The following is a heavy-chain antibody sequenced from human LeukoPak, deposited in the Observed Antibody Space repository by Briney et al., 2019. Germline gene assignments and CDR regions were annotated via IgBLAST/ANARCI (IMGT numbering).Heavy chain of an antibody. CDR1: GDSINSYY. Sequence: KPSETLSLTCTVSGDSINSYYWNWIRQPPGKGLEWIGYIYYSGRTDYNPSLKSRVTISVDTSKHQFSMKLKSVTAADTAVYYCARLRDDSSGSWTFDIWGQGTMVTVSS. J-gene: IGHJ3*02. CDR3: ARLRDDSSGSWTFDI. V-gene: IGHV4-59*01. D-gene: IGHD3-22*01. CDR2: IYYSGRT.